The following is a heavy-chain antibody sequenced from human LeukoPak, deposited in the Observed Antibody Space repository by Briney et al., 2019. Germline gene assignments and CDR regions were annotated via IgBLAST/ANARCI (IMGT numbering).Heavy chain of an antibody. CDR1: GYSISSGYY. CDR3: ARDRGDGSGSYYGY. V-gene: IGHV4-38-2*02. CDR2: IYHSGST. J-gene: IGHJ4*02. D-gene: IGHD3-10*01. Sequence: KPSETLSLTCTVSGYSISSGYYWGWIRQPPGKGLEWIGSIYHSGSTYYNPSLKSRATISVDTSKNQFSLKLSSVTAADTAVYYCARDRGDGSGSYYGYWGQGTLVTVSS.